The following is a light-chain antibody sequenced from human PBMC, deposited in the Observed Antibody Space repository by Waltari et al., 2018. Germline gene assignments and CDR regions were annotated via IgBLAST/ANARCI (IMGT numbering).Light chain of an antibody. Sequence: DIQMTQSPSTLSAYIGDRVTITCRASQTINSWLAWYQQKPGKAPNLLIYKSSTLESGVPSRFSGSGSGTEFTLTISSLQADDFATYYCQQYSRPVWTFGQGTRVEIK. CDR3: QQYSRPVWT. CDR2: KSS. J-gene: IGKJ1*01. CDR1: QTINSW. V-gene: IGKV1-5*03.